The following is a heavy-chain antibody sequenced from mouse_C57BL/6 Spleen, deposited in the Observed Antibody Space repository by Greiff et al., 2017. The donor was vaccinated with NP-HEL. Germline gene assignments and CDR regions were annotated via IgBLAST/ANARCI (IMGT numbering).Heavy chain of an antibody. CDR2: IHPNSGST. J-gene: IGHJ2*01. CDR3: ARTHDYDEEASDY. D-gene: IGHD2-4*01. CDR1: GYTFTSYW. V-gene: IGHV1-64*01. Sequence: VQLQQSGAELVKPGASVKLSCKASGYTFTSYWMHWVKQRPGQGLEWIGMIHPNSGSTNYNEKFKSKATLTVDKSSSTAYMQLSSLTSEDSAVYYCARTHDYDEEASDYWGQGTTLTVAS.